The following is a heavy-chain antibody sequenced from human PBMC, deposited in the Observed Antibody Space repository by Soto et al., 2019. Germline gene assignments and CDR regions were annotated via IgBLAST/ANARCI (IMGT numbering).Heavy chain of an antibody. CDR1: GYTFTSYG. V-gene: IGHV1-18*01. D-gene: IGHD2-15*01. Sequence: ASVKVSCKASGYTFTSYGISWVRQAPGQGLEWMGWISAYNGNTNYAQKLQGRVTMTTDTSTSTAYMELRSLRSDDTAGYYCARDPVVAAINYYYYYMDVWGKGTTVTVSS. CDR3: ARDPVVAAINYYYYYMDV. CDR2: ISAYNGNT. J-gene: IGHJ6*03.